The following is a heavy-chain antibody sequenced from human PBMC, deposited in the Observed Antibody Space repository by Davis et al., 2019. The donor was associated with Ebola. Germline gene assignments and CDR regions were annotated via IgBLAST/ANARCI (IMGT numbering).Heavy chain of an antibody. CDR1: GGSFSGYY. Sequence: MPSETLSLTCAVYGGSFSGYYWSWIRQLPGKGLEWIGEINHNVSPNYNPSLKSRVTISVDTSKNQFSLKLSSVTAADTAVDYCARVGNDYGSGSYYDYWGQGTLVTVSS. CDR3: ARVGNDYGSGSYYDY. J-gene: IGHJ4*02. V-gene: IGHV4-34*01. D-gene: IGHD3-10*01. CDR2: INHNVSP.